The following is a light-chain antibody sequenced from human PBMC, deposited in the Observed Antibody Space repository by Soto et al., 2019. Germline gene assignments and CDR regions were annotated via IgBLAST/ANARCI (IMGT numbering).Light chain of an antibody. CDR1: QGISSH. CDR3: QHYNSYSEA. CDR2: KAS. Sequence: IQLTQSPSSRSASVGDRVTITCRASQGISSHLAWYQQKPGKAPKLLIYKASTLKSGVPSRFSGSGSGTEFTLTISSLQPDDFATYYCQHYNSYSEAFGQGTKVDI. V-gene: IGKV1-5*03. J-gene: IGKJ1*01.